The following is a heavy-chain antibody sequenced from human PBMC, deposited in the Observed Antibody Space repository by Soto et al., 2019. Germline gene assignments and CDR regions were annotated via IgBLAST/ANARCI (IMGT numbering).Heavy chain of an antibody. CDR2: IVVGSGNT. CDR3: AADPYYDSSGYMYPLPDY. D-gene: IGHD3-22*01. V-gene: IGHV1-58*01. CDR1: GFTFTSSA. Sequence: SVKVSFKASGFTFTSSAVQWVRQARGQRLEWIGWIVVGSGNTNYAQKFQERVTITRDMSTSTAYMELSSLRSEDTAVYYCAADPYYDSSGYMYPLPDYWGQGTLVTVSS. J-gene: IGHJ4*02.